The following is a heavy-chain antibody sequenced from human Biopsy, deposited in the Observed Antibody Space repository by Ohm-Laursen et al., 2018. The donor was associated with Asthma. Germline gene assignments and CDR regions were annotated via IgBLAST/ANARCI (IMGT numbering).Heavy chain of an antibody. D-gene: IGHD1-7*01. CDR3: AREGITGTTAWFDP. J-gene: IGHJ5*02. CDR2: INPNSGGT. V-gene: IGHV1-2*06. Sequence: SVKVSCKASGYTFTSYYMHWVRQAPGQGLEWMGRINPNSGGTNYAQKFQGRVTMTRDTSISTAYMELSRLRSDDTAVYYCAREGITGTTAWFDPWGQGTLVTVSS. CDR1: GYTFTSYY.